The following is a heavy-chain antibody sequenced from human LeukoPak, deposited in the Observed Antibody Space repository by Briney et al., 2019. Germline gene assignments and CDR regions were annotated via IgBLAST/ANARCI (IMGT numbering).Heavy chain of an antibody. CDR1: GFTFSSYA. CDR2: INEDGKYT. Sequence: GGSLRLSCAASGFTFSSYAMSWVRQAPGKGPEYVSAINEDGKYTSYANSVKDRFTISRDNSKNTLYLQMGSLRPEDTAMYYCARDLWGDYWGQGTLVTVSS. CDR3: ARDLWGDY. V-gene: IGHV3-64*01. D-gene: IGHD2/OR15-2a*01. J-gene: IGHJ4*02.